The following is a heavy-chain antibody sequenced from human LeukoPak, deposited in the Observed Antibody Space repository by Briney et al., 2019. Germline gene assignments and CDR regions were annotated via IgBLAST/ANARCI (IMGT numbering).Heavy chain of an antibody. Sequence: SETLSLTCTVSGGSISSYYWSWIRQPPGKGLEWIGYIYTSGSTNYNPSLKSRVTISVDTSKNQFSLKLSSVTAADTAVYYCARVRGGLDYWGQGTLVTVSS. CDR3: ARVRGGLDY. CDR1: GGSISSYY. V-gene: IGHV4-59*01. CDR2: IYTSGST. J-gene: IGHJ4*02. D-gene: IGHD3-10*01.